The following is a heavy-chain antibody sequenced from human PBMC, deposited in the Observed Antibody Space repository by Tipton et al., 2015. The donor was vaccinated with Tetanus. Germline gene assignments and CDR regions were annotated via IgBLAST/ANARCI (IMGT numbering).Heavy chain of an antibody. V-gene: IGHV4-30-2*01. J-gene: IGHJ4*02. CDR2: IYRTGST. CDR3: ARGRNWGTDY. D-gene: IGHD7-27*01. CDR1: GGSIITGSYS. Sequence: TLSLTCTVSGGSIITGSYSWRWIRQPPGKGLECIGNIYRTGSTNYNPSLKSRITISVDTSNNQFSLKLNSVTAADTAVYYCARGRNWGTDYWGQGLLVTVSS.